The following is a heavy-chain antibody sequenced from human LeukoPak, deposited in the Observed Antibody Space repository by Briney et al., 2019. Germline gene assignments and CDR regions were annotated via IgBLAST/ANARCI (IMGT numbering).Heavy chain of an antibody. Sequence: ASVKVSCKASGYTFINNWMHWVRQAPGQGLEWMGGIIPIFGTATYAQKFQGRVTLTRDMSTSTDYLELSSLRSEDTAVYYCARDNSVRDEAWWFNPWGQGTLVTVSS. CDR1: GYTFINNW. J-gene: IGHJ5*02. CDR3: ARDNSVRDEAWWFNP. V-gene: IGHV1-46*01. CDR2: IIPIFGTA. D-gene: IGHD5-24*01.